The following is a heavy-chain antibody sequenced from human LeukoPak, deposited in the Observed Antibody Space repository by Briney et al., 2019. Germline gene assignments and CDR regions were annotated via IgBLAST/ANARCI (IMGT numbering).Heavy chain of an antibody. CDR1: GGSLSIYY. CDR3: ARDGGGNSRPFDY. Sequence: SDTLSLTCTVSGGSLSIYYWSWIRQPPGKGLEWIGNIYYSGSTNYNPSRKSRVTILVDTSKNQFSLKLNSVTAADTAVYYCARDGGGNSRPFDYWGQGSPVTVSS. V-gene: IGHV4-59*01. D-gene: IGHD4-23*01. J-gene: IGHJ4*02. CDR2: IYYSGST.